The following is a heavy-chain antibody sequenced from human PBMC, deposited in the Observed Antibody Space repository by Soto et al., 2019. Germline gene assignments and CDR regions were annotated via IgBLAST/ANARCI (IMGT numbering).Heavy chain of an antibody. CDR1: GFTFSDYA. CDR2: VYHDGRNT. J-gene: IGHJ4*02. D-gene: IGHD6-19*01. Sequence: VQLVESGGGVVQPGRSLRLSCAASGFTFSDYARHWVRQAPGKGLEWVAVVYHDGRNTHYADSVKGRVTTSRDSSKNTVSLEMPSLRAEDTAVYYCAKGGRQWLVTCVFNIWGQGALVSVPS. CDR3: AKGGRQWLVTCVFNI. V-gene: IGHV3-30*18.